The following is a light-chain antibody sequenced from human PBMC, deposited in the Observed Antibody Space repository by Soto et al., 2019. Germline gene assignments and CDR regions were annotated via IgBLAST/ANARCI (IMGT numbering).Light chain of an antibody. CDR1: QSISSW. CDR3: QKYNSYSRK. CDR2: DAS. J-gene: IGKJ1*01. Sequence: DIQITHAPSSLSASVGDRVTITYRASQSISSWLAWYQQKPGKAPKLLIYDASSLESGVPSRFSGSGSGTEFTLTISSLQPDDFATYYCQKYNSYSRKFGQGNKVDIK. V-gene: IGKV1-5*01.